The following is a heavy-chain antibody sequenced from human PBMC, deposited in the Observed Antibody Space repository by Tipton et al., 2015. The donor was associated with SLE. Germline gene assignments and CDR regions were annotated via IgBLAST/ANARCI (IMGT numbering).Heavy chain of an antibody. J-gene: IGHJ4*02. D-gene: IGHD6-19*01. Sequence: TLSLTCAVYGGSFSGYYWSWIRQPPGKGLEWIGEINHSGSTNFNPSLKSRVTISVDTSKNQFSLKLTSVTAADTAVYYCASPGYSSGWYSMRYWGQGTLVPVSS. CDR2: INHSGST. V-gene: IGHV4-34*01. CDR3: ASPGYSSGWYSMRY. CDR1: GGSFSGYY.